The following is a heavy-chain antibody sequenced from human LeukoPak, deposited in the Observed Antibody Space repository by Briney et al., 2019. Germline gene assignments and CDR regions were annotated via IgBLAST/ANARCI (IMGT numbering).Heavy chain of an antibody. V-gene: IGHV1-2*06. CDR2: INPNSGGT. D-gene: IGHD1-26*01. CDR1: GYTFTGYY. Sequence: GASVKVSCKASGYTFTGYYMHWVRQAPGQGLEWMGRINPNSGGTNYAQKFQGRVTMTRDTSISTAYMELSRLRSDDTAVYYCARVSGSYWGTLFDYWGQGTLVTVPS. J-gene: IGHJ4*02. CDR3: ARVSGSYWGTLFDY.